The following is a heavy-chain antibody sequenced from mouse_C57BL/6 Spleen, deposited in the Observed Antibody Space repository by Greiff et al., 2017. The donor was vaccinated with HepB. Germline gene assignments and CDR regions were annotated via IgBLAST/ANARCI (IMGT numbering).Heavy chain of an antibody. CDR2: ISDGGSYT. D-gene: IGHD1-1*01. CDR1: GFTFSSYA. Sequence: EVKLMESGGGLVKPGGSLKLSCAASGFTFSSYAMSWVRQTPEKRLEWVATISDGGSYTYYPDNVKGRFTISSDNAKNNLYLQMSHLKSEDTAMYYCARDRYYGSSYDAMDYWGQGTSVTVSS. J-gene: IGHJ4*01. CDR3: ARDRYYGSSYDAMDY. V-gene: IGHV5-4*01.